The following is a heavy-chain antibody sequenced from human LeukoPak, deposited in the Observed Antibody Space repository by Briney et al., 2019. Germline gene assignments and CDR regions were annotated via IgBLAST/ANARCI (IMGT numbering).Heavy chain of an antibody. CDR3: AGDESLYDAFDI. CDR1: GYTFTGYH. V-gene: IGHV1-46*01. CDR2: INPSGGST. Sequence: ASVKVSCKASGYTFTGYHMHWVRQAPGQGLEWMGIINPSGGSTSYAQKFQGRVTMSRDTSTSTVYMELSSLRSEDTAVYYCAGDESLYDAFDIWGQGTMVTVSS. J-gene: IGHJ3*02.